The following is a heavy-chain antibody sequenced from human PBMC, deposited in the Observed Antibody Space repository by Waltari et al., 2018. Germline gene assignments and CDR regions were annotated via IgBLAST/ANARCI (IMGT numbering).Heavy chain of an antibody. J-gene: IGHJ1*01. V-gene: IGHV4-34*02. CDR1: AASLSNYF. Sequence: QVQLQQWGATLLKPSETLSLTCAVSAASLSNYFWTWIRQSPGKGLEWIGEKSLKDVTYYNPALESRVSVHLDTSKNQFDLRLESVTAADTAIYYCARGPRDKWLGRYSGEYFHHWGPGTLVSVSA. CDR3: ARGPRDKWLGRYSGEYFHH. D-gene: IGHD6-19*01. CDR2: KSLKDVT.